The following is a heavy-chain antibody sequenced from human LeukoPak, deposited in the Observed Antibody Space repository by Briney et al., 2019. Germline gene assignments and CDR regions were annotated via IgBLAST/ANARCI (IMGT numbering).Heavy chain of an antibody. Sequence: GGSLRLSCAASGFTFSSYSMNWVRQAPGKGLEWVSAISGSGGSTYYADSVKGRFTISRDNSKNTLYLQMNSLRAEDTAVYYCAKSGSYYDILTGYTEEYYFDYWGQGTLVTVSS. D-gene: IGHD3-9*01. V-gene: IGHV3-23*01. CDR3: AKSGSYYDILTGYTEEYYFDY. CDR2: ISGSGGST. J-gene: IGHJ4*02. CDR1: GFTFSSYS.